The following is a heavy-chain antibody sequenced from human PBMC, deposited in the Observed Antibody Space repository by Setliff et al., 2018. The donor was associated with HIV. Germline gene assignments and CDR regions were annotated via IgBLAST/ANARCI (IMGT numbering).Heavy chain of an antibody. V-gene: IGHV7-4-1*02. D-gene: IGHD2-2*01. J-gene: IGHJ4*02. Sequence: GASVKVSCKTSGYNFENYAINWVRQAPGQGLEWMGWINANSGSPTYAQAFTGRFFFSVDTAVATAYLQINNLKTEDTATYYCAHRRCSSTSCYFDYWGQGTLVTVSS. CDR3: AHRRCSSTSCYFDY. CDR2: INANSGSP. CDR1: GYNFENYA.